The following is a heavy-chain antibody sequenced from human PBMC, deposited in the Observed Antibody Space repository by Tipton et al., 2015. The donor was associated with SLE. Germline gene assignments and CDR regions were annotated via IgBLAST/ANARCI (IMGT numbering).Heavy chain of an antibody. CDR1: GGSISSDY. Sequence: TLSLTCTVSGGSISSDYWSWIRQPPGKGLEWIGYIYYNGNTNYNPSLKSRVTISVDTSKNQFSLKLSSVTAADTAVYYCARHEGVWGSHVDYWGQGTLVTVSS. CDR2: IYYNGNT. V-gene: IGHV4-59*01. D-gene: IGHD1-26*01. J-gene: IGHJ4*02. CDR3: ARHEGVWGSHVDY.